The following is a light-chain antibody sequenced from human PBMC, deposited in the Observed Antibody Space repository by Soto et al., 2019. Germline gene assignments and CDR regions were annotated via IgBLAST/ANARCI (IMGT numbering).Light chain of an antibody. J-gene: IGKJ4*01. CDR3: QQYYSTPLT. CDR1: QSVLYSSNNKNY. V-gene: IGKV4-1*01. Sequence: DIVMTQSPDSLAVSLGERATINCKSSQSVLYSSNNKNYLAWYQQKPGQPLKLLIYWASTRESGVPDRFSGSGSGTGFTLTISSLQAEDVAVYYCQQYYSTPLTFGGGTKVEIK. CDR2: WAS.